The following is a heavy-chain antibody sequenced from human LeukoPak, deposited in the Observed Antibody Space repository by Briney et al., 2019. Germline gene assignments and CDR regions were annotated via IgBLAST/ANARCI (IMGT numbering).Heavy chain of an antibody. CDR2: INTAGSAV. Sequence: GGSLRLSCVAPVFTFSTYNMLSVRQSPGKGLEWLFYINTAGSAVHYADSVKDRFTFSIDNAKNSLYLQMNSLRVEYTGIYYCARVGSRGDWFDYWGQGTRVTVSS. CDR3: ARVGSRGDWFDY. D-gene: IGHD1-26*01. V-gene: IGHV3-48*01. CDR1: VFTFSTYN. J-gene: IGHJ5*01.